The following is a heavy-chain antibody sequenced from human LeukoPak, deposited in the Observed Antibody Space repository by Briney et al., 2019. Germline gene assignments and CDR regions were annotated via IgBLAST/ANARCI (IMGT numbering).Heavy chain of an antibody. D-gene: IGHD1-26*01. V-gene: IGHV1-69*13. CDR1: GGTFSSYA. CDR2: IIPIFGTA. Sequence: SVKVSCKASGGTFSSYAISWVRQAPGQGLAWMGGIIPIFGTANYAQKFQGRVTITADESTSTAYMELSSLRSEDTAVYYCARGDRIGRHRVTGGAFDYWGQGTLVTVSS. J-gene: IGHJ4*02. CDR3: ARGDRIGRHRVTGGAFDY.